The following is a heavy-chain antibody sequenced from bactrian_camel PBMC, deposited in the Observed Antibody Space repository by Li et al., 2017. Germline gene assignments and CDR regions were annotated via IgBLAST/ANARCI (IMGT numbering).Heavy chain of an antibody. V-gene: IGHV3S53*01. D-gene: IGHD6*01. CDR1: GYIYRRAC. Sequence: HVQLVESGGGTAQAGGSLRLSCAASGYIYRRACMGWFRRQAPGKEREGVAVIDSDGGTTYADSVKGRFTISRDRVNGSLDLQMNSLKPEDTGMYYCGADPRPLCLIAGTAYENTNWGQGTQVTVS. CDR3: GADPRPLCLIAGTAYENTN. J-gene: IGHJ4*01. CDR2: IDSDGGT.